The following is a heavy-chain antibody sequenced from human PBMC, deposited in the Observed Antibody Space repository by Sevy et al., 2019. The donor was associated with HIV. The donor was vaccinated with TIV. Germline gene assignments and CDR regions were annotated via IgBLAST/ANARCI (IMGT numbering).Heavy chain of an antibody. CDR3: GRDCSGAFCSLDS. Sequence: ASVKVSCKASGYTFTNYGISWVRQAPGQGLEWMGWISAYDGNTNYAQKVQGRVTMTTDPPTTTAYMELRGLRSDDTAVYYCGRDCSGAFCSLDSWGQGSLVTVSS. CDR2: ISAYDGNT. D-gene: IGHD2-15*01. J-gene: IGHJ4*02. CDR1: GYTFTNYG. V-gene: IGHV1-18*04.